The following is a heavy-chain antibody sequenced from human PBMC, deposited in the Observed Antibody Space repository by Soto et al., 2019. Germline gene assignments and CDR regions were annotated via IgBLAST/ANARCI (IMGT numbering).Heavy chain of an antibody. D-gene: IGHD5-18*01. CDR3: AKVMVKNWFDP. Sequence: GGSLRLSCAASGFTFGSYAMSWVRQAPGKGLEWVSAISGSGGSTYYADSVKGRFTISRDNSKNTLYLQMSSLRAEDTAVYYCAKVMVKNWFDPWGQGTLVTVSS. V-gene: IGHV3-23*01. CDR1: GFTFGSYA. J-gene: IGHJ5*02. CDR2: ISGSGGST.